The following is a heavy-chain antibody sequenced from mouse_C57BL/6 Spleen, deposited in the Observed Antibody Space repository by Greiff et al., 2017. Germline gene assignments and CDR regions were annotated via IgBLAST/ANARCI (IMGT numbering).Heavy chain of an antibody. J-gene: IGHJ2*01. D-gene: IGHD1-2*01. V-gene: IGHV1-72*01. CDR1: GYTFTSSW. CDR2: VAPNSGGD. Sequence: VQLQQPGPGLVKPGASVTLSCKASGYTFTSSWMRWVKRRHARGLERIGRVAPNSGGDTYNAKFKSKNTLTGDKPTSTAYMQLSSLTSEYSAVYYCARSNYGFFDYWGQGTTLTVSS. CDR3: ARSNYGFFDY.